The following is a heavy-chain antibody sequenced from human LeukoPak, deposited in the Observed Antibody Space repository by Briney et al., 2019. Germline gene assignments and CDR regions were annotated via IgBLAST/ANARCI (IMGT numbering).Heavy chain of an antibody. Sequence: SETLSLTCTVSGYSISSGYYWGWIRQPPGKGLEWIGSIYHSGSTYYNPSLKSRVTISVDTSKNQFSLKLSSVTAADTAVYYRARVRLRARNYYYMDVWGKETTVTVSS. CDR1: GYSISSGYY. V-gene: IGHV4-38-2*02. J-gene: IGHJ6*03. CDR3: ARVRLRARNYYYMDV. D-gene: IGHD3-10*01. CDR2: IYHSGST.